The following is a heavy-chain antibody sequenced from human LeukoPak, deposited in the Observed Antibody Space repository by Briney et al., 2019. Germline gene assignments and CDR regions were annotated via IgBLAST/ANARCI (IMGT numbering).Heavy chain of an antibody. D-gene: IGHD6-19*01. V-gene: IGHV3-66*01. CDR2: IYSDGST. J-gene: IGHJ4*02. CDR1: GGSISSYY. Sequence: ETLSLTCAVYGGSISSYYWSCIRQPPGKGLEWVSVIYSDGSTYYADSVKGRFTLSRDNSKNKIYLEMNSLKAEDTAVYYCAKERNLEIAVAGTIFDYWGQGTLVTVSS. CDR3: AKERNLEIAVAGTIFDY.